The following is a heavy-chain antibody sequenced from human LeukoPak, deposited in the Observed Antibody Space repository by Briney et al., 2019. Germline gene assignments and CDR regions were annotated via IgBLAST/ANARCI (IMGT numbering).Heavy chain of an antibody. Sequence: GGSLRLSCAASGFTFNNYGMHWVRQVPGKGLEWVAFIRYDGSDKYYTDSVKGRFTISRDNSKNTLYLQMNSLRAEDTAVYYCAKVGGGYCGSTSCHFDYWGQGTLATVSS. CDR1: GFTFNNYG. D-gene: IGHD2-2*01. V-gene: IGHV3-30*02. CDR3: AKVGGGYCGSTSCHFDY. CDR2: IRYDGSDK. J-gene: IGHJ4*02.